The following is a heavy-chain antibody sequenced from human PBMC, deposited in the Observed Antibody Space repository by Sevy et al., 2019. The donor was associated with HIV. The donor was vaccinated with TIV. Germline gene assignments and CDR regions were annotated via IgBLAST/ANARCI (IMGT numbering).Heavy chain of an antibody. CDR1: GFIVSNYA. V-gene: IGHV3-23*01. CDR3: VKDRGIASAGTEFED. Sequence: GGSLRLSCAASGFIVSNYAISWVRQAPGKGLEYVSCISKNVVTTYYANSVKGWFTISRDNSKNTVYLQMNSLRAEDTAVYYCVKDRGIASAGTEFEDWGQGTLVTVSS. CDR2: ISKNVVTT. J-gene: IGHJ1*01. D-gene: IGHD6-13*01.